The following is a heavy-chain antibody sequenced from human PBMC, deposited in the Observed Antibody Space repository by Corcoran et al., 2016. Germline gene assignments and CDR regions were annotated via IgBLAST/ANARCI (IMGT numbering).Heavy chain of an antibody. CDR1: GFTFSSYG. CDR2: IWYDVSNK. J-gene: IGHJ6*02. CDR3: GRDPRPNADCDWLVRNDYDDGMDG. Sequence: QVQLVESGGGVVQPGRSLRLSCAASGFTFSSYGLHWVRQAPGTGLAWVAVIWYDVSNKYYADSVKGRFTISRDNSKNTLYLQMNSLRAEETAVYDCGRDPRPNADCDWLVRNDYDDGMDGGGRGSRGTVSS. V-gene: IGHV3-33*01. D-gene: IGHD3-9*01.